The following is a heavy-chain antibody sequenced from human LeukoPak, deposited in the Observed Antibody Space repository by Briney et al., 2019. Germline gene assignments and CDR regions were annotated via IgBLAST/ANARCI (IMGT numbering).Heavy chain of an antibody. CDR3: ARSSEGITMVRGVKVYGMDV. CDR2: INHSGST. V-gene: IGHV4-34*01. J-gene: IGHJ6*04. CDR1: GGSFSGYY. D-gene: IGHD3-10*01. Sequence: SETLSLTCAVYGGSFSGYYWSWIRQPPGKGLEWIGEINHSGSTNYDPSLKSRVTISTDTSKNQFSLKLSSVTAADTAVYYCARSSEGITMVRGVKVYGMDVWGKGTTVTVSS.